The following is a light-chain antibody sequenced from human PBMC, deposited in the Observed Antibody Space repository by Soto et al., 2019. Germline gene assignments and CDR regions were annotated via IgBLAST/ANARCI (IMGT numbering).Light chain of an antibody. CDR2: DNN. CDR3: GTWDSSLSAGV. V-gene: IGLV1-51*01. J-gene: IGLJ3*02. CDR1: RSNTGNND. Sequence: QSVLTQPPSVSAAPGQTVNISCSGSRSNTGNNDVSWYQQFPGTAPRLLIYDNNKRPSGIPDRFSGSKSGTSATLGITGLQTGDEADYYCGTWDSSLSAGVFGGGTKLTVL.